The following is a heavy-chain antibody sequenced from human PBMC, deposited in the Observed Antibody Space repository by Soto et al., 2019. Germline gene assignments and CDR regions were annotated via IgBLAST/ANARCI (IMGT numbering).Heavy chain of an antibody. CDR3: AREVSTYSNYIDY. J-gene: IGHJ4*02. CDR1: GFTFTGYH. V-gene: IGHV3-33*01. CDR2: IWNDGTKK. Sequence: QVQLVESGGGVVQPGRSLRLSCAASGFTFTGYHMHWVRQATGKGLEWVAIIWNDGTKKYYADSVKGRFTISRDKSKNTVYLQMNSLRAEDTAVYYCAREVSTYSNYIDYWGQGTLVTVSS. D-gene: IGHD4-4*01.